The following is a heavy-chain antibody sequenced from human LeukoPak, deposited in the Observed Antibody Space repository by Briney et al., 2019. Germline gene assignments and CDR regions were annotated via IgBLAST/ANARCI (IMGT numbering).Heavy chain of an antibody. V-gene: IGHV4-38-2*02. D-gene: IGHD3-10*01. CDR2: IYYRRTT. J-gene: IGHJ4*02. CDR3: ARDRVNGVTMVRGVYDY. CDR1: GYSISSGYD. Sequence: SETLSLTCTVSGYSISSGYDWGWIRQPPGKGLEWIGSIYYRRTTYYNPSLKSRVTISVDKSKNQFSLKLSSVTAADTAVYYCARDRVNGVTMVRGVYDYWGQGTLVTVSS.